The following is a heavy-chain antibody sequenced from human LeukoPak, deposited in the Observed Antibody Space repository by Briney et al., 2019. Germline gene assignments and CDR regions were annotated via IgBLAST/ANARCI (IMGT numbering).Heavy chain of an antibody. J-gene: IGHJ4*02. CDR2: ISKSGDIT. V-gene: IGHV3-23*01. CDR1: GFTLSKYG. Sequence: GGSLRLSCVASGFTLSKYGMKWVRQAAGKGLEYVLGISKSGDITHYVDSVKGRFTISRDNSKNTLYFQMNSLRAEDTALYYCATEGFYYWGPGTLVTVSS. CDR3: ATEGFYY.